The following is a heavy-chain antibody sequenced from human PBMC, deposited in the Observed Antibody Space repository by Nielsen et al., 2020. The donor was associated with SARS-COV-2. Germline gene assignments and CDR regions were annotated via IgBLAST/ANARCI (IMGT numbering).Heavy chain of an antibody. J-gene: IGHJ2*01. Sequence: SETLSLTCTVSGGSISSYYWSWIRQPPGKGLEWFGYIYYSGSTNYNPSLKSRVTISVDTSKNQFSLKLSSVTAADTAVYYCARHEGAITIFGVVIIKYFDLWGRGTLVTVSS. CDR1: GGSISSYY. V-gene: IGHV4-59*08. D-gene: IGHD3-3*01. CDR3: ARHEGAITIFGVVIIKYFDL. CDR2: IYYSGST.